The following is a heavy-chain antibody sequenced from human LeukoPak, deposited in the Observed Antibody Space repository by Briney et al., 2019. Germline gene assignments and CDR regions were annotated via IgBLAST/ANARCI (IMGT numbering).Heavy chain of an antibody. CDR2: IWYDGSNK. CDR1: GFTFSDYG. J-gene: IGHJ4*02. V-gene: IGHV3-33*08. Sequence: GGSLRLSCAASGFTFSDYGMHWVRQAPGKGLEWVAVIWYDGSNKYYADSVKGRFTISRDNSKNTLYLQMNSLRAEDTAVYYCARDAAYYYDSSGYFDYWGQGTLVTVSS. CDR3: ARDAAYYYDSSGYFDY. D-gene: IGHD3-22*01.